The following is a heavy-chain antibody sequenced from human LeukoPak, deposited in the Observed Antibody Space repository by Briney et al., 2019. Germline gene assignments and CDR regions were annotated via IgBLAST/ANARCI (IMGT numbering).Heavy chain of an antibody. CDR2: IYYSGNT. CDR1: GFTFSSYGMN. CDR3: ARQTGSGLFILP. D-gene: IGHD3/OR15-3a*01. Sequence: KPGGTLRLSCAASGFTFSSYGMNWVRQPPGKGLEWIGSIYYSGNTYYNASLKSQVSISIDTSKNQFSLRLTSVTAADTAVYYCARQTGSGLFILPGGQGTLVTVSS. V-gene: IGHV4-39*01. J-gene: IGHJ4*02.